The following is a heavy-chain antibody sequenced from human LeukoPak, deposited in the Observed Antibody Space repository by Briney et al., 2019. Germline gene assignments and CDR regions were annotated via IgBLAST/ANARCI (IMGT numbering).Heavy chain of an antibody. D-gene: IGHD3-22*01. Sequence: PGGSLRLSCAPSGFTFSTSWMHWVRQAPGKGLVWVSRINTDGNTRDYADSVKGRFTISRDNAKNTLYLQMNSLRAEDTAVCYCVRDMGYYDKVWGQGTLVTVSS. CDR3: VRDMGYYDKV. V-gene: IGHV3-74*01. CDR1: GFTFSTSW. CDR2: INTDGNTR. J-gene: IGHJ4*02.